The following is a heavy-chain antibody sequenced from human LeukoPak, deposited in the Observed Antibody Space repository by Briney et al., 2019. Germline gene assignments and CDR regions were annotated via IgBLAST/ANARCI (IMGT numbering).Heavy chain of an antibody. CDR2: IYSGGST. CDR1: GFTVSSNY. Sequence: SGGSLRLSXAASGFTVSSNYMSWVRQAPGKGLEWVSVIYSGGSTYYADSVKGRFTISRDNSKNTLYLQMNSLRAEDTAVYYCARAVVVPAAMLDYWGQGTLVTVSS. J-gene: IGHJ4*02. V-gene: IGHV3-66*02. CDR3: ARAVVVPAAMLDY. D-gene: IGHD2-2*01.